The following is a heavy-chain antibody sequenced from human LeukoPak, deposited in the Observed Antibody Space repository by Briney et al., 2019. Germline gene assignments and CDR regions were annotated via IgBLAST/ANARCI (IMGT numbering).Heavy chain of an antibody. Sequence: GGSLRLSCAASGFTFSSYAMSWVRQAPGKGLEWVSAISGSGGSTYYADSVKGRFTISRDNSKNTLYLQMNSLRAEDTAVYYCAKDPQQGYYGSGSYFQDFWGRGTLVTDSS. J-gene: IGHJ4*02. CDR3: AKDPQQGYYGSGSYFQDF. D-gene: IGHD3-10*01. CDR2: ISGSGGST. CDR1: GFTFSSYA. V-gene: IGHV3-23*01.